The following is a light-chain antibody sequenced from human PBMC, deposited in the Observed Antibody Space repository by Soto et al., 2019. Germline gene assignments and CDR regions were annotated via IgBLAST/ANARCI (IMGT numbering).Light chain of an antibody. CDR2: DAS. Sequence: DIQMTQSPSTLSASVGDTVTVTCRASQSVSGWFAWYQQKPGEAPKLLIYDASALPRGVASSFSSRGFGTTCTLITASLQADDFVTYYCQQYETFSGTVGPGT. V-gene: IGKV1-5*01. CDR3: QQYETFSGT. J-gene: IGKJ1*01. CDR1: QSVSGW.